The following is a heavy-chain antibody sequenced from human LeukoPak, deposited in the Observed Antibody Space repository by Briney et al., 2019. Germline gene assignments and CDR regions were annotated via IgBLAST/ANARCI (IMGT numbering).Heavy chain of an antibody. Sequence: ASVKVSCKASGYTFTGYYMHWVRQAPGQGLEWMGWINPNSGGTNYAQKFQGRVTMTRDTSISTAYMELSRLRSDDTAVYYCARVRIAARLFDYWGQGALVTVSS. CDR3: ARVRIAARLFDY. CDR2: INPNSGGT. D-gene: IGHD6-6*01. CDR1: GYTFTGYY. J-gene: IGHJ4*02. V-gene: IGHV1-2*02.